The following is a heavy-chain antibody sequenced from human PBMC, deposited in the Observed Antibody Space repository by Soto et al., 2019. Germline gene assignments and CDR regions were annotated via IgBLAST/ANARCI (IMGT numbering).Heavy chain of an antibody. CDR2: ISYDGSNK. CDR3: AKDPGPQYFDY. Sequence: LRLSCAASGFTSSSYGMHWVRQAPGKGLEWVAVISYDGSNKFYADSVKGRFTISRDNSKNTLYLQMNSLRAEDTAVYYCAKDPGPQYFDYWGQGTQVTVSS. J-gene: IGHJ4*02. V-gene: IGHV3-30*18. CDR1: GFTSSSYG.